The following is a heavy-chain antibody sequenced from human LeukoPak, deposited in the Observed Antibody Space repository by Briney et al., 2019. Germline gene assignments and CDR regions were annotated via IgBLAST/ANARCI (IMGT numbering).Heavy chain of an antibody. V-gene: IGHV4-38-2*02. Sequence: SETLSLTCTVSGYSISSGYYWGWIRQPPGKGLEWIGSIYHSGSTYYNPSLKSRVTISVDTSKNQFSLKLSSVTAADTAVYYCARVRMITFGGVIVPDYFDYWGQGTLVTVSS. CDR2: IYHSGST. J-gene: IGHJ4*02. D-gene: IGHD3-16*02. CDR1: GYSISSGYY. CDR3: ARVRMITFGGVIVPDYFDY.